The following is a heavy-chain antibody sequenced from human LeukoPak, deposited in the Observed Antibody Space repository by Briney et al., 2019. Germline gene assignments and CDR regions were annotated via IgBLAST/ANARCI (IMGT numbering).Heavy chain of an antibody. Sequence: GGSLRLSCAASGFTFSSYGMHWVRQAPGKGLEWVAVISYDGSNKYYADSVKGRFTISRDNSKNTLYLQMNSLRAEDTAVYYCAKGRGYCSGGSCYYFDYWGQGTLVTVSS. CDR1: GFTFSSYG. J-gene: IGHJ4*02. CDR3: AKGRGYCSGGSCYYFDY. V-gene: IGHV3-30*18. D-gene: IGHD2-15*01. CDR2: ISYDGSNK.